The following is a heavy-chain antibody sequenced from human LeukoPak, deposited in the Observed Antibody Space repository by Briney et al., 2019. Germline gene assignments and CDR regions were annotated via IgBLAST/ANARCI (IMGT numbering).Heavy chain of an antibody. D-gene: IGHD3-9*01. Sequence: GGSLRLSCAASGFTFTNYNMHWVSQIPGKGLQWVAAILYDGSKKYYAESVKGRFSVYRDNSNYTLYLQMNSLKTEDTALYSCANFDGDSQAFHIWGQGTMVTVSS. V-gene: IGHV3-30*18. CDR3: ANFDGDSQAFHI. CDR2: ILYDGSKK. J-gene: IGHJ3*02. CDR1: GFTFTNYN.